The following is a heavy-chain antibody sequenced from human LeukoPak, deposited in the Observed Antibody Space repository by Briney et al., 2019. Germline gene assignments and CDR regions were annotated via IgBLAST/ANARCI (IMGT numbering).Heavy chain of an antibody. Sequence: GGSLRLSCAASGFTFSSYGMHWVRQAPGKGLEWVAVISYDGSNKYYADSVKGRFTISRDNSKNTLYLQMNSLRAEDTAVYYCAKLLHCSGGSCYSSDAFDIWGQGTMVTVSS. D-gene: IGHD2-15*01. J-gene: IGHJ3*02. CDR1: GFTFSSYG. V-gene: IGHV3-30*18. CDR3: AKLLHCSGGSCYSSDAFDI. CDR2: ISYDGSNK.